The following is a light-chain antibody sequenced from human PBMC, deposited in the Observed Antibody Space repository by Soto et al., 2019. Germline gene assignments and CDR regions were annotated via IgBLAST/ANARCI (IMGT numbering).Light chain of an antibody. CDR1: QIIGTN. CDR3: QQYDKWPYT. Sequence: ENVLTQSPATLSVSPGERDTLSCRTSQIIGTNLAWYQQKPGQAPRLLIYGAFIRAPGFPVRFRGTGSGSEFTLTISSLQSEDGALYYCQQYDKWPYTFGQGTNLEIK. J-gene: IGKJ2*01. CDR2: GAF. V-gene: IGKV3-15*01.